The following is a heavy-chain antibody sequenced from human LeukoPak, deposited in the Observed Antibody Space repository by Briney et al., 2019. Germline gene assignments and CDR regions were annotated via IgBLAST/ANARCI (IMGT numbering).Heavy chain of an antibody. CDR3: AKGQPGTTVTRRYFQH. CDR2: ISGSGGST. Sequence: GGSLRLSCAASGFTFSSYAMSWVRQAPGKGLEWVSAISGSGGSTYYADSVKGRFTISRDNSKNTLYLQMNSLRAEDTAVYYFAKGQPGTTVTRRYFQHWGQGTLVTVSS. CDR1: GFTFSSYA. J-gene: IGHJ1*01. V-gene: IGHV3-23*01. D-gene: IGHD4-17*01.